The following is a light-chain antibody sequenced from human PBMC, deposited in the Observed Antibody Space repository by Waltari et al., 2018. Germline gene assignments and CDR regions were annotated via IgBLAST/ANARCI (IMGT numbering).Light chain of an antibody. CDR3: QKYNRAPLT. CDR1: QDTRNY. J-gene: IGKJ3*01. Sequence: DIQMTQSPSSLSASVGHRVTLTCRASQDTRNYLAWYQQRPGKIPELLIYAASTLQSGVPSRFSGSGSGTEFTLTISSLQPEDVATYYCQKYNRAPLTFGPGTKVDIK. CDR2: AAS. V-gene: IGKV1-27*01.